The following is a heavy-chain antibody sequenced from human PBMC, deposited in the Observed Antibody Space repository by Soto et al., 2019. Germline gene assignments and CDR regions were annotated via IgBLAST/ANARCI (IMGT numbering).Heavy chain of an antibody. J-gene: IGHJ5*02. D-gene: IGHD6-19*01. CDR1: GFTFSSYW. V-gene: IGHV3-7*05. Sequence: EVQLVESGGGLVQPGGSLRLSCAASGFTFSSYWMSWVRQAPGKGLEWVANINQDGSEKYYVDSVKGRFTISRDNAQNSLYLQMNCLRAEDTAVYYCARGSGVAVWFDPWGQGTLVTVSS. CDR3: ARGSGVAVWFDP. CDR2: INQDGSEK.